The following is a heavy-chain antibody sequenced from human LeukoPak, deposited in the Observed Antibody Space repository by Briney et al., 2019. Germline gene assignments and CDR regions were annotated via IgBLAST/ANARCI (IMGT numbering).Heavy chain of an antibody. CDR2: ISTSGSTI. V-gene: IGHV3-48*03. CDR3: AREVYGSGSYEYFDY. J-gene: IGHJ4*02. D-gene: IGHD3-10*01. Sequence: PGGSLRLSCAASGFIFSSYEMNWVRQAPGKGLEWVSSISTSGSTIFYADSVKGRFTISRDNAKNSLCLQMSSLRAEDTAVYYCAREVYGSGSYEYFDYWGRGTLVTVSS. CDR1: GFIFSSYE.